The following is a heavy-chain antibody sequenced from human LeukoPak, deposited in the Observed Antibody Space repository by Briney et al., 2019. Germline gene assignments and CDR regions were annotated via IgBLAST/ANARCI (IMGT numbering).Heavy chain of an antibody. CDR1: GFNFDNFA. D-gene: IGHD2-15*01. CDR2: VSHDGRTK. V-gene: IGHV3-30*04. CDR3: AKDPGSGRSLYYFDY. J-gene: IGHJ4*02. Sequence: GKSLTLSCVVSGFNFDNFAMHWVRQPLGKGLEWVAVVSHDGRTKYYADSMKGRITISRDNSKNTLYLQMNSLRAEDTAVYYCAKDPGSGRSLYYFDYWGQGTLVTVSS.